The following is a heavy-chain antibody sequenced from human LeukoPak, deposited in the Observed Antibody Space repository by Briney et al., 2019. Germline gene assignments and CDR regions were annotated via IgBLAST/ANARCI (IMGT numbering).Heavy chain of an antibody. CDR1: GYTFTTYA. CDR2: INTGNGNT. V-gene: IGHV1-3*04. J-gene: IGHJ3*02. Sequence: ASVKVSCKASGYTFTTYAMHWVRQAPGQRLEWMGWINTGNGNTKYSQNFQGRVTITRDTSASTAYMELSSLRSEDTAVYYYARKDIVAMGEAFDIWGQGTMVTVSS. CDR3: ARKDIVAMGEAFDI. D-gene: IGHD5-12*01.